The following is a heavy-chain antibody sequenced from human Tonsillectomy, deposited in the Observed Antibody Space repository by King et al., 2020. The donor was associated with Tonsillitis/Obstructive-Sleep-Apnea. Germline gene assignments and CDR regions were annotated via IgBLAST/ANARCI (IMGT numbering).Heavy chain of an antibody. CDR2: FNHSGST. Sequence: VQLQQWGAGLLKPSETLSLTCAVYGGSFSGYYWSWIRQPPGKGLEWIGEFNHSGSTNYNPSLKSRVTISVDTSKNQFSLKLSSVTAADTAVYYCARHGGNYYGSGSYLRYFDYWGQGTLVTVSS. CDR1: GGSFSGYY. CDR3: ARHGGNYYGSGSYLRYFDY. J-gene: IGHJ4*02. V-gene: IGHV4-34*01. D-gene: IGHD3-10*01.